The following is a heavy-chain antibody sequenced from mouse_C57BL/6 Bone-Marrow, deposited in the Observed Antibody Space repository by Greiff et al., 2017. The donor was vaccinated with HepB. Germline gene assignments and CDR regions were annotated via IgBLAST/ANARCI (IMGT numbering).Heavy chain of an antibody. D-gene: IGHD1-1*01. CDR1: GFTFSSYA. CDR2: ISDGGSYT. V-gene: IGHV5-4*01. Sequence: EVKLVESGGGLVKPGGSLKLSCAASGFTFSSYAMSWVRQTPEKRLEWVATISDGGSYTYYPDNVKGRFTISRDNAKNNLYLQMSHLKSEDTAMYYCARDGPVVDYWGQGTTLTVSS. CDR3: ARDGPVVDY. J-gene: IGHJ2*01.